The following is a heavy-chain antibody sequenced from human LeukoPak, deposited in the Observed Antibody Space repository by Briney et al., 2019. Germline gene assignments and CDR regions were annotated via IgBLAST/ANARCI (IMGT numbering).Heavy chain of an antibody. V-gene: IGHV3-74*03. CDR2: INGDGGST. CDR1: GFTLSSYW. Sequence: PGGALRLSCAASGFTLSSYWMHWVRQAPGKGLVWVSHINGDGGSTTYADSVKGRFTISRDNAKNTLYLQMNSLRAEDTAVFYCTRSLNYGFDYWGQGTLVTVSS. CDR3: TRSLNYGFDY. J-gene: IGHJ4*02. D-gene: IGHD5-24*01.